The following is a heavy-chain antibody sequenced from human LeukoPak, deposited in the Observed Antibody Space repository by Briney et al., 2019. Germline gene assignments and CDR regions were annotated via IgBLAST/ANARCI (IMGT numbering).Heavy chain of an antibody. CDR2: ISGSGGST. J-gene: IGHJ4*02. Sequence: GGSLRLSCAASGFTFSSYAISWVRQAPGKGLEWVSAISGSGGSTYYADSVKGRFTISRDNSKNTLYLQMNSLRAEDTAVYCCAKDPMAGSPTLLDYWGQGTLVTVSS. D-gene: IGHD6-19*01. CDR1: GFTFSSYA. V-gene: IGHV3-23*01. CDR3: AKDPMAGSPTLLDY.